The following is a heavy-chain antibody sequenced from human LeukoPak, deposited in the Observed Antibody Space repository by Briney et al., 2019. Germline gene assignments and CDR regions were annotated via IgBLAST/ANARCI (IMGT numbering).Heavy chain of an antibody. V-gene: IGHV1-18*01. CDR2: ISAYNGNA. CDR3: ARDPSYCSSTSCYTTGEGFDY. D-gene: IGHD2-2*02. CDR1: GYTFTSYG. J-gene: IGHJ4*02. Sequence: ASVKVSCKASGYTFTSYGISWVRQAPGQGLEWMGWISAYNGNANYAQKLQGRVTMTTDTSTSTAYMELRSLRSDDTAVYYCARDPSYCSSTSCYTTGEGFDYWGQGTLVTVSS.